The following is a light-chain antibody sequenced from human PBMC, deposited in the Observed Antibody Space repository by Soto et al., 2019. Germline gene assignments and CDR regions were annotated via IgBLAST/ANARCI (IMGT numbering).Light chain of an antibody. V-gene: IGKV3-20*01. CDR1: QSVSSSY. CDR2: GAS. CDR3: QQYGSSPIT. J-gene: IGKJ5*01. Sequence: EFVLAQSPATLSLSPGERATLSCRSSQSVSSSYLAGYQQKPGQAPRLLIYGASSRATGIPDRFSGSGSGTDFTLTISRLEPEDFAVYYCQQYGSSPITFGQGTRLEI.